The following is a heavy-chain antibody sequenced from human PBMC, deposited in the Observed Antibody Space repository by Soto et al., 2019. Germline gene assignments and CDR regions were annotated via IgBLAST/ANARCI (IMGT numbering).Heavy chain of an antibody. D-gene: IGHD6-13*01. V-gene: IGHV3-21*01. CDR3: ARMATAAAPLDY. J-gene: IGHJ4*02. CDR2: ISSSSSYI. Sequence: GGSLRLSCAASGFTFSSYSMNWVRQAPGKGLEWVSSISSSSSYIYYADSVKGRFTISRDNAKNSLYLQMNSLRAEDTAVYYCARMATAAAPLDYWGQGTLVTVSS. CDR1: GFTFSSYS.